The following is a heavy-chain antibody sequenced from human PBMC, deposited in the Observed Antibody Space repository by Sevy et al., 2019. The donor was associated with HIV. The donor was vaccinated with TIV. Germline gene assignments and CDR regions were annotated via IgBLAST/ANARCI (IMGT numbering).Heavy chain of an antibody. D-gene: IGHD3-3*01. V-gene: IGHV3-23*01. CDR2: ISGSGGSI. J-gene: IGHJ6*02. CDR3: AKKREYYDFWSGYYGMDV. CDR1: GFTFSSYA. Sequence: GGSLRLSCAASGFTFSSYAMSWVRQAPGKGLEWVSAISGSGGSIYYADSVKGRFTISRDNSKNTLYLQMNSLRAEDTAVYYCAKKREYYDFWSGYYGMDVWGQGTTVTVSS.